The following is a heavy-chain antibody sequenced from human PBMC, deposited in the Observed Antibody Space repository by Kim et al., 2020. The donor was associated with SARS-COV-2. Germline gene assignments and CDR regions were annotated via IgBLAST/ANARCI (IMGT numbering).Heavy chain of an antibody. V-gene: IGHV1-2*06. CDR3: AGDWYYYDSSGA. J-gene: IGHJ5*02. D-gene: IGHD3-22*01. CDR2: INPNSGGT. Sequence: ASVKVSCKASGYTFTGYYMHWVRQAPGQGLEWMGRINPNSGGTNYAQKFQGRVTMTRDTSISTAYMELSRLRSDDTAVYYCAGDWYYYDSSGAWGQGTLVTVSS. CDR1: GYTFTGYY.